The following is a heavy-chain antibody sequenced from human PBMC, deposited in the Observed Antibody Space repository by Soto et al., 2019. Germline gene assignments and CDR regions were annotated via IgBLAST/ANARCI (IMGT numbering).Heavy chain of an antibody. CDR3: GRCTSTSCHLGSDY. J-gene: IGHJ4*02. D-gene: IGHD2-2*01. CDR1: RFTLSSYA. V-gene: IGHV3-30-3*01. Sequence: GGSLRLSCAASRFTLSSYAMNWVRQAPGKELEWVALISHDGSNKYYADSVRGRFTISRDSSTITMYLQMNSRRAADTAVYYCGRCTSTSCHLGSDYWGQGTLVTVSS. CDR2: ISHDGSNK.